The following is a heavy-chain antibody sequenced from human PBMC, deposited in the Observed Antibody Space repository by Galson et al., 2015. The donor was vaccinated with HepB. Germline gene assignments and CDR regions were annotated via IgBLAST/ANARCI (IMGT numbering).Heavy chain of an antibody. V-gene: IGHV3-74*01. D-gene: IGHD6-19*01. Sequence: SLRLSCAASGFTFSSYWMHWVRHTPGKGLVWVSHINSDGTTTTYADSVEGRFTVSRDNAKNTLYLQMNSLRAEDTAVYYCARPHSDSSGWYYFDYWGQGILVTVSS. J-gene: IGHJ4*02. CDR1: GFTFSSYW. CDR2: INSDGTTT. CDR3: ARPHSDSSGWYYFDY.